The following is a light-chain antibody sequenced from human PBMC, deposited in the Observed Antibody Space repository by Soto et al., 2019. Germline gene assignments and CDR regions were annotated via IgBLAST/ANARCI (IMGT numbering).Light chain of an antibody. CDR3: CSYAGSNTYV. J-gene: IGLJ1*01. CDR1: SSDVGSYNL. V-gene: IGLV2-23*01. CDR2: EGG. Sequence: QSVLTQPASVSGSPGQSITISCTGTSSDVGSYNLVSWYQQHPDKAPKLIISEGGKRPSGVSNRFSGSKSGNTASLTISGLQAEDEADYYCCSYAGSNTYVFGAGTKVTVL.